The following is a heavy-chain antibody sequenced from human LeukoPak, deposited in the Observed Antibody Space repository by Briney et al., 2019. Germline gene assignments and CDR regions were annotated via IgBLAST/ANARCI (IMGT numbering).Heavy chain of an antibody. D-gene: IGHD3-10*01. CDR1: GGSISSYY. Sequence: SETLSLTCTVSGGSISSYYWSWIRQPPGKGLEWIGYIYYSGSTNYNPSLKSRVTILVDTSKNQFSLKLSSVTAADTAVYYCAAYGEGLDYWGQGTLVTVSS. J-gene: IGHJ4*02. CDR2: IYYSGST. V-gene: IGHV4-59*01. CDR3: AAYGEGLDY.